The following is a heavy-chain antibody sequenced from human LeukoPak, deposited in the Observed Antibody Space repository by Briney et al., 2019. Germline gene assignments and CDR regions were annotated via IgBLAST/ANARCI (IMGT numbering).Heavy chain of an antibody. CDR3: ARDGSSVKTIAAPWRGWFDP. D-gene: IGHD6-13*01. V-gene: IGHV4-34*01. CDR2: INHSGST. J-gene: IGHJ5*02. Sequence: SETLSLTCAVYGGSFSGYYWSWIRQPPGKGLEWIGEINHSGSTNYNPSLKSRVTISVDTSKNQFSLKLSSVTAADTAVYYCARDGSSVKTIAAPWRGWFDPWGQGTLVTVSS. CDR1: GGSFSGYY.